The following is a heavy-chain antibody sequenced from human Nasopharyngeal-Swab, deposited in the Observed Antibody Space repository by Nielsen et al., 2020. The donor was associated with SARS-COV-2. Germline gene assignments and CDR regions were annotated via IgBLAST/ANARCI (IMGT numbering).Heavy chain of an antibody. J-gene: IGHJ6*03. V-gene: IGHV1-69*06. Sequence: WVLQASCQGLEWMGGIIPIFGTANYAQKFQGRVTITADKSTSTAYMELSSLRSEDTAVYYWARDRWVVTNYYYYMDDWGKGTTVTVSS. CDR2: IIPIFGTA. D-gene: IGHD4-23*01. CDR3: ARDRWVVTNYYYYMDD.